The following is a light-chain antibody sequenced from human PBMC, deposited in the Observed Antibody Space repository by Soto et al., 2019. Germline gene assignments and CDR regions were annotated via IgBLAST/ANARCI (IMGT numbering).Light chain of an antibody. CDR3: QQFGTSRLT. Sequence: EIFLTQSPGPLSLSPGERATLSFIAIQSFSSSYLAWYQQQPGQAPRLLIYGASNRATGIPDRFSGSGSGTDFTLTISRLEPEDFAMYYCQQFGTSRLTFGGGTKVDIK. J-gene: IGKJ4*01. V-gene: IGKV3-20*01. CDR1: QSFSSSY. CDR2: GAS.